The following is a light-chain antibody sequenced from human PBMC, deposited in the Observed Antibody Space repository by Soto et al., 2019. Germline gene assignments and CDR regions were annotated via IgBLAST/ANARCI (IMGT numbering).Light chain of an antibody. CDR3: QPYKRYWT. V-gene: IGKV1-5*01. CDR2: DVS. Sequence: TPHACILSASVGNRVTITFRASQSISRWLAWYQQKPGKAPKLLIYDVSSLETGVPSRFSGSGSGTEFTLTINSLQPDDFATYYCQPYKRYWTSGQRTKV. J-gene: IGKJ1*01. CDR1: QSISRW.